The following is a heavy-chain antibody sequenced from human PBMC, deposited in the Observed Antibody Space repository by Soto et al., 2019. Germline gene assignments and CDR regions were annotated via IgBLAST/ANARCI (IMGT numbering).Heavy chain of an antibody. CDR1: GGSLSGYY. D-gene: IGHD1-26*01. CDR2: IYYSGGT. V-gene: IGHV4-59*01. J-gene: IGHJ4*02. CDR3: ARESPGAGHFDY. Sequence: QVQLQESGPGLVKTSETLSLTCTVTGGSLSGYYWMWIRQPPGKGLEWMGYIYYSGGTNYNPSLQSRVTMSVDTPKNQFSLKLSSVTAADTAVYYCARESPGAGHFDYWGQGTLVTVSS.